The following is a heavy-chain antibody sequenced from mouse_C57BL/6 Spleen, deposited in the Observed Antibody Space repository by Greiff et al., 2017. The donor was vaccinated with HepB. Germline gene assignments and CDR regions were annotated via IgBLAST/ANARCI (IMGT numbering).Heavy chain of an antibody. CDR2: ISDGGSYT. CDR3: ARDRTSRGDYFDY. CDR1: GFTFSSYA. J-gene: IGHJ2*01. D-gene: IGHD2-13*01. V-gene: IGHV5-4*01. Sequence: EVQLVESGGGLVKPGGSLKLSCAASGFTFSSYAMSWVRQTPEKRLEWVATISDGGSYTYYPDNVKGRFTISRDNAKNNLYLQMSHLKSEDTAMYYCARDRTSRGDYFDYWGQGTTLTVSS.